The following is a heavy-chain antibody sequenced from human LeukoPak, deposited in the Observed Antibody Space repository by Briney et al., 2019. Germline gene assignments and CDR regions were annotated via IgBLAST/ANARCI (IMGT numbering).Heavy chain of an antibody. CDR3: ARANRFDYYDSSGYYGIDY. Sequence: PGGSLRLSCAASGFTFSSYAMSWVRQAPGKGLEWVSVISGSGGSTYYADSVKGRFTISRDNSKNTLYLQMNSLRAEDTAVYYCARANRFDYYDSSGYYGIDYWGQGTLVTVSS. D-gene: IGHD3-22*01. CDR1: GFTFSSYA. J-gene: IGHJ4*02. CDR2: ISGSGGST. V-gene: IGHV3-23*01.